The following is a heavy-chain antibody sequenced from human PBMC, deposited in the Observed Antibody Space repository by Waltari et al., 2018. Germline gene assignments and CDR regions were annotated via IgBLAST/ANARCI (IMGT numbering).Heavy chain of an antibody. V-gene: IGHV3-21*01. CDR1: GFTFSYYT. CDR2: ITSDVTPT. CDR3: ARDRRPTMILGSGAFDI. Sequence: EVRLVESGGGLARPGESLRLSCAASGFTFSYYTMNWVRQAPGKGPEWFSFITSDVTPTTYADSMRGRLTISRDNAKNSLFLQINSLRADDTAVYYCARDRRPTMILGSGAFDIWGQGTVVNVSS. D-gene: IGHD3-22*01. J-gene: IGHJ3*02.